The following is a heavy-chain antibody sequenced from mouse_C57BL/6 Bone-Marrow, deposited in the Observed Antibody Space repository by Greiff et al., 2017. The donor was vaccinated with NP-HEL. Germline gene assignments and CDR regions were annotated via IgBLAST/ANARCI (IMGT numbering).Heavy chain of an antibody. J-gene: IGHJ4*01. CDR3: ANQTAQATPYAMDY. CDR1: GYTFTSYG. CDR2: IYPRSGNT. Sequence: QVQLKESGAELARPGASVKLSCKASGYTFTSYGISWVKQRTGQGLEWIGEIYPRSGNTYYNEKFKGKATLTADKSSSTAYMELRSLTSEDSAVYFCANQTAQATPYAMDYWGQGTSVTVSS. D-gene: IGHD3-2*02. V-gene: IGHV1-81*01.